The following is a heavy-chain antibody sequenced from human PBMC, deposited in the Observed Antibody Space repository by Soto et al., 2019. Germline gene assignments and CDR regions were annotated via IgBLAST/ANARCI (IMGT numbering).Heavy chain of an antibody. CDR2: ISAYNANA. CDR3: ARENSYFDY. CDR1: GYTFRNFA. J-gene: IGHJ4*02. Sequence: QIQLLQSGAEVKKTGASVKVTCKASGYTFRNFAMSWVRQAPGQGLEWMGWISAYNANANYAQKFQGRLTMTADTSTSTAYKELRSLRSDDTAVYYCARENSYFDYWGQGTLVTVSS. V-gene: IGHV1-18*01.